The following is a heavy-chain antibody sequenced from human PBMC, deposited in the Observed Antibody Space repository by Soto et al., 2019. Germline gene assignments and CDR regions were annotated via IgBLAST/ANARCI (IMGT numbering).Heavy chain of an antibody. CDR1: GFTFSSYA. CDR3: AKREDIVVVPAASDY. J-gene: IGHJ4*02. V-gene: IGHV3-23*01. CDR2: ISGSGGST. Sequence: GGSLRLSCAASGFTFSSYAMSWVRQAPGKGLEWVSAISGSGGSTYYADSVKGRLTISRDNSKNTLYLQMNSLRAEDTAVYYCAKREDIVVVPAASDYWGQGTLVTVSS. D-gene: IGHD2-2*01.